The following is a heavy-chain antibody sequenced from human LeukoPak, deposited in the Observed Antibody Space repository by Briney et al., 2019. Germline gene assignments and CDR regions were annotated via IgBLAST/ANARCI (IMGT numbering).Heavy chain of an antibody. J-gene: IGHJ3*02. Sequence: ASVKVSCKASGYTFTTYYIHWVRQAPGQGLEWMGIINPSGGSTSYSQKFQGRVTMTRDTSTSTVYMELNSLRSEDTAVYYCARDPSITIFGVVTPGAFDIWGQGTMVTVSS. V-gene: IGHV1-46*01. CDR3: ARDPSITIFGVVTPGAFDI. CDR2: INPSGGST. CDR1: GYTFTTYY. D-gene: IGHD3-3*01.